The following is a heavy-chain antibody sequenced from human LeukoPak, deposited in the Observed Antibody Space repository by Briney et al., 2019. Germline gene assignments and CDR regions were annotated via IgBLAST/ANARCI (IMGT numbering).Heavy chain of an antibody. CDR2: IYYSGST. J-gene: IGHJ4*02. V-gene: IGHV4-59*01. D-gene: IGHD4-17*01. CDR3: ARVDYGDYRFDY. Sequence: SETLSLTCTVSGGSISSYYWSWIRQPPGKGLEWIGYIYYSGSTNYNPSLKSRVTISVDTSKNQFSLKLSSVTAADTAVYYCARVDYGDYRFDYWGQGTLVTVSS. CDR1: GGSISSYY.